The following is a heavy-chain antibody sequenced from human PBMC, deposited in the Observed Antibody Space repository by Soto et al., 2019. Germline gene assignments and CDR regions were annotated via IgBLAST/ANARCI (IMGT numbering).Heavy chain of an antibody. J-gene: IGHJ4*02. Sequence: QVQLQQWGAGLLKPSETLSLTCAVYGGSFSGYYWSWIRQPPGNGLEWIGEINHSGSTNYNPSLKSRVTISVDTSKNQFSLKLSSVTAADTAVYYCARGLRQTPFYYFDYWGQGTLVTVSS. CDR2: INHSGST. V-gene: IGHV4-34*01. D-gene: IGHD4-17*01. CDR1: GGSFSGYY. CDR3: ARGLRQTPFYYFDY.